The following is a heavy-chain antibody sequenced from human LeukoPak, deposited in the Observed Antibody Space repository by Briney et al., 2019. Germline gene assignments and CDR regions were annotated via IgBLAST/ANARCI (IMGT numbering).Heavy chain of an antibody. CDR2: ISSSSSYI. D-gene: IGHD6-19*01. CDR1: GFTFSSYS. J-gene: IGHJ4*02. CDR3: ARDLGSGWIYYFDY. V-gene: IGHV3-21*01. Sequence: GGSLRLSCAASGFTFSSYSMNWVRQAPGKGLEWVSSISSSSSYIYYADSVKGRFTISRDNAKNSLYLQMYSLRAEDTAVYYCARDLGSGWIYYFDYWGQGTLVTVSS.